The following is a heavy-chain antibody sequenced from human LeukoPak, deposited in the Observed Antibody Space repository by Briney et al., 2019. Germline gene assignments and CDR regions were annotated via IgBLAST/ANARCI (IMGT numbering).Heavy chain of an antibody. CDR1: GSIFTSYW. J-gene: IGHJ4*02. V-gene: IGHV5-10-1*01. CDR2: IDPSDYYT. Sequence: GASLQISCKGSGSIFTSYWISWVRPLPGKGVAWVGRIDPSDYYTNYSPSFQGHVTISADKSISTAFLQWNSLKASDTAMYYCARLGDIAAAGLDYWGQGTLVTVSS. CDR3: ARLGDIAAAGLDY. D-gene: IGHD6-13*01.